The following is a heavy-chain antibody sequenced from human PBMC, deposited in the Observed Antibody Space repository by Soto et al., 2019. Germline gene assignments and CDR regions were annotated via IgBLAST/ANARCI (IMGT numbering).Heavy chain of an antibody. CDR3: ARWSYLDY. J-gene: IGHJ4*02. D-gene: IGHD3-3*01. Sequence: GGSLRLSCAASGFSFGSYALSWVRQAPGKGLEWVSTISGSDGKTFYADSVKGRFSTSRDTSQNTLYLQMNSLRADDTAIYYCARWSYLDYWGQGTRVTVSS. V-gene: IGHV3-23*01. CDR2: ISGSDGKT. CDR1: GFSFGSYA.